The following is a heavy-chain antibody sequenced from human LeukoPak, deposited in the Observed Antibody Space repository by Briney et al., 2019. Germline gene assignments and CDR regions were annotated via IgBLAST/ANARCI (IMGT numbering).Heavy chain of an antibody. CDR2: ISYDGSNK. D-gene: IGHD2/OR15-2a*01. CDR1: GFTFSSYA. CDR3: ARVIGLVDYFDY. Sequence: GGSLRLSCAASGFTFSSYAMHWGRQAPGKGLEWVAVISYDGSNKYYADSVKGRFTISRDNSKNTLYLQMNSLRAEDTAVYYCARVIGLVDYFDYWGQGTLVTVSS. V-gene: IGHV3-30-3*01. J-gene: IGHJ4*02.